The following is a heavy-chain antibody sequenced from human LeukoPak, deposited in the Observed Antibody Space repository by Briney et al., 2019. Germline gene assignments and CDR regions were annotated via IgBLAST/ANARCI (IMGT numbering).Heavy chain of an antibody. V-gene: IGHV3-53*01. D-gene: IGHD6-19*01. Sequence: GGSLRLSCAASGFTVSSNYMSWVRQAPGKGLEWVSVIYSGGSTYYADSVKGRFTISRDNSKNTLYLQMNSLRAEDTAVYYCARDLGQSSGFDYWGQGTLVTVSS. CDR2: IYSGGST. J-gene: IGHJ4*02. CDR3: ARDLGQSSGFDY. CDR1: GFTVSSNY.